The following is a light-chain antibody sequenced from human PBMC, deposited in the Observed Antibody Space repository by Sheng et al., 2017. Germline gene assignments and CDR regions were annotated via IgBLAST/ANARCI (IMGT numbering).Light chain of an antibody. CDR2: DDS. Sequence: SYELTQPPSVSVAPGQTARITCGGNNIGSKSVHWYQQKPGQAPVLVVYDDSDRPSGIPERFSGSNSGNTATLTISRVEAGDEADYYCNSRDSSGNPLYVFGTGTKVTVL. V-gene: IGLV3-21*02. CDR1: NIGSKS. CDR3: NSRDSSGNPLYV. J-gene: IGLJ1*01.